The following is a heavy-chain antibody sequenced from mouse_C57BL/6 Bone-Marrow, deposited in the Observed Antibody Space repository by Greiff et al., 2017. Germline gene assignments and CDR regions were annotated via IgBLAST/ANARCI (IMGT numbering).Heavy chain of an antibody. V-gene: IGHV6-3*01. CDR2: IRLKSDNYAT. Sequence: EVKVEESGGGLVQPGGSMKLSCVASGFTFSNYWMNWVRQSPEKGLEWVAQIRLKSDNYATHYAESVKGRFTISRDDSKSSVYLQMNNLRAEDTGIYYCTGCGTEAWFAYWGQGTLVTVSA. CDR1: GFTFSNYW. D-gene: IGHD3-3*01. CDR3: TGCGTEAWFAY. J-gene: IGHJ3*01.